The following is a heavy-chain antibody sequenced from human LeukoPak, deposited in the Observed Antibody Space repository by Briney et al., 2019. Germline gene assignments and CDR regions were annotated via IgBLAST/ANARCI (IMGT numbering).Heavy chain of an antibody. CDR1: GYSFTSSG. V-gene: IGHV1-18*01. D-gene: IGHD2-8*01. CDR2: VSAYNGNT. J-gene: IGHJ5*02. CDR3: ARVDRRVPPILPINGENNLFDP. Sequence: ASVKVSCKASGYSFTSSGISWVRQAPGQGLEWLGWVSAYNGNTNYAQKFRVRVTMTTDTSTSTAYMELRSLRSDDTAVYYCARVDRRVPPILPINGENNLFDPWGQGTLVTVSS.